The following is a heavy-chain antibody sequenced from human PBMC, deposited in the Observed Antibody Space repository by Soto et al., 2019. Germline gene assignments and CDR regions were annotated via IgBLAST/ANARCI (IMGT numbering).Heavy chain of an antibody. V-gene: IGHV4-4*02. D-gene: IGHD3-22*01. Sequence: QVQLQESGPGLVKPSGTLSLTCVVSGASISSTSWWTWVRQPPGKGLEWIGEIFHSGSTNSSPSLKSRVTISVDKSKNQFSLKLRSVTAADTDVYYCARANYYDSSGIDYWGQGTLVTVSS. J-gene: IGHJ4*02. CDR2: IFHSGST. CDR3: ARANYYDSSGIDY. CDR1: GASISSTSW.